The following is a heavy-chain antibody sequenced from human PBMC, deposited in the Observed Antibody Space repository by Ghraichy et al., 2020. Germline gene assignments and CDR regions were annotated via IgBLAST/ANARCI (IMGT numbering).Heavy chain of an antibody. D-gene: IGHD3-16*01. CDR3: TRGGMTVGGDTMTPLFAL. CDR1: GYIFSNYG. Sequence: ASVKVSCKASGYIFSNYGISWVRQAPGQGLEWMGWISVSNGKIKYAQKMQGRATMTTDTSTNTAYMDLRSLRSDDTAVYYCTRGGMTVGGDTMTPLFALWGQGTLVTVSS. CDR2: ISVSNGKI. J-gene: IGHJ4*02. V-gene: IGHV1-18*01.